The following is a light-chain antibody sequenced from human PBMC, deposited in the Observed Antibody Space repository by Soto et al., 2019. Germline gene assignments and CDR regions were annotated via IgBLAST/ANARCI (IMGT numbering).Light chain of an antibody. V-gene: IGKV1-9*01. J-gene: IGKJ4*02. CDR1: QAISRH. Sequence: DIQLTQSPSLLSASVGDRVTITCRASQAISRHLAWYQQRPGTTPNLLISAASTLESGVPSRFSGSGSGTEFTLTINSLQPDDFATYYCQQLNNYPLTFGGGTKVEIK. CDR2: AAS. CDR3: QQLNNYPLT.